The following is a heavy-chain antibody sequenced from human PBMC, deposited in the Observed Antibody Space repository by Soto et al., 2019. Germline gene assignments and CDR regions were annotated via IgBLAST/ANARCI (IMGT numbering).Heavy chain of an antibody. CDR2: INSDGSVS. D-gene: IGHD2-15*01. Sequence: EVQLVESGGGLVQPGGSLRLSCAASGFTFSNYWMYWVRQAPGKGLDWVSRINSDGSVSSYADSVKGRLTISRDNVKNTLYLQMYSLRAEDTAVYYCARGDCVGVTCYSLAGSFYYYMDVWGKGTTVTVFS. CDR1: GFTFSNYW. V-gene: IGHV3-74*02. CDR3: ARGDCVGVTCYSLAGSFYYYMDV. J-gene: IGHJ6*03.